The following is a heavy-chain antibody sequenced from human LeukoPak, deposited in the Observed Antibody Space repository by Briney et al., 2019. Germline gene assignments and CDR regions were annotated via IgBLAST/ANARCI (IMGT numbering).Heavy chain of an antibody. CDR1: GGSISSGDYY. J-gene: IGHJ4*02. CDR3: ARDRTGVYSDY. CDR2: IYYNGST. Sequence: PSETLSLTCTVSGGSISSGDYYWSRIRQPPGKGLGWIGYIYYNGSTYYNPSLKSRVTISVDTSKNQYSLKLSSVTAAETAVYYCARDRTGVYSDYWGQGTLVTVSS. D-gene: IGHD1-1*01. V-gene: IGHV4-30-4*08.